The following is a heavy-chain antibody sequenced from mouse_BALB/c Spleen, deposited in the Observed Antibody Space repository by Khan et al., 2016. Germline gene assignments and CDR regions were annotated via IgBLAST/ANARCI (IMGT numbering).Heavy chain of an antibody. D-gene: IGHD1-1*02. V-gene: IGHV10-1*02. Sequence: EVQLVESGGGLVQPKGSLKLSCAASGFTFTTYAMNWVRRAPGKGLEWVARIRSKSNNYATYYADSVKDRFTISRDDSQSMLYLQMNNLKTDDTARYDCVSYGGGAMDYWGQGTSVTVSS. CDR3: VSYGGGAMDY. CDR1: GFTFTTYA. J-gene: IGHJ4*01. CDR2: IRSKSNNYAT.